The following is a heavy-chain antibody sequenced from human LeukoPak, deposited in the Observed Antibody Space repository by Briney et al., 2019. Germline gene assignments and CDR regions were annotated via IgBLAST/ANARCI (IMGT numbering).Heavy chain of an antibody. V-gene: IGHV3-30*04. CDR1: GFTFSSYA. CDR2: ISYDETNK. CDR3: ARRWYFDL. J-gene: IGHJ2*01. Sequence: GGSLRLSCAASGFTFSSYAMSWVRQAPGKGLEWVAVISYDETNKYYADSVQGRFTISRDNSKNTLYLQMNSLRAEDTALYYCARRWYFDLWGRGTLVTVSS.